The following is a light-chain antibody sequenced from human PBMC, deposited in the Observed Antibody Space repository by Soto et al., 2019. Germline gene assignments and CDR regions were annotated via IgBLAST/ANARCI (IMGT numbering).Light chain of an antibody. V-gene: IGKV1-12*01. CDR2: SAS. CDR3: QTTKATGT. Sequence: DIQMTQSPSSLYASVGDRVTITCRASQDISPWLAWYQHKPGEAPKLLIYSASNLQSGVPSRFSGSGYGTEFNLTISSLQAEDFTTYYCQTTKATGTFGQGTKVDIK. CDR1: QDISPW. J-gene: IGKJ1*01.